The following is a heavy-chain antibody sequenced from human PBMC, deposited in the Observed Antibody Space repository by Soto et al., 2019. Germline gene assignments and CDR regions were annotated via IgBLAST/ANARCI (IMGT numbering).Heavy chain of an antibody. CDR1: GYNFSTSC. D-gene: IGHD2-21*02. CDR2: IFPDDFDT. Sequence: RGESLKISCKGSGYNFSTSCIAWVLQVPWEGLEWMGIIFPDDFDTRYSPSFKGQVTISVDKSINTAYLQWSGLKASDTAMYFCARALRDYYYFGLDAWGQGTTVTVSS. CDR3: ARALRDYYYFGLDA. J-gene: IGHJ6*02. V-gene: IGHV5-51*01.